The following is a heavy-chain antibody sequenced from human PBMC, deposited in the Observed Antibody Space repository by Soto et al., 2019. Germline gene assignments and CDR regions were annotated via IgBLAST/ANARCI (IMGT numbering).Heavy chain of an antibody. Sequence: PSETLSLTCTVSGGSISSYYWSWIRQPPGKGLEWIGYIYYSGSTNYNPSLKSRFTISVDTSKNQFSLKLSSVTAADTAVYYCARAMATIDLDYWGQGTLVTVSS. J-gene: IGHJ4*02. D-gene: IGHD5-12*01. V-gene: IGHV4-59*01. CDR1: GGSISSYY. CDR3: ARAMATIDLDY. CDR2: IYYSGST.